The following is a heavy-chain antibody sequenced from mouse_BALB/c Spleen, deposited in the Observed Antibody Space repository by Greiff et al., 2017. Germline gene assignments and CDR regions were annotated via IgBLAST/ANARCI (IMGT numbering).Heavy chain of an antibody. D-gene: IGHD1-1*01. V-gene: IGHV2-9*02. Sequence: VQRVESGPGLVAPSQSLSITCTVSGFSLTSYGVHWVRQPPGKGLEWLGVIWAGGSTNYNSALMSRLSISKDNSKSQVFLKMNSLQTDDTAMYYCARGVARAMDYWGQGTSVTVSS. CDR2: IWAGGST. CDR3: ARGVARAMDY. J-gene: IGHJ4*01. CDR1: GFSLTSYG.